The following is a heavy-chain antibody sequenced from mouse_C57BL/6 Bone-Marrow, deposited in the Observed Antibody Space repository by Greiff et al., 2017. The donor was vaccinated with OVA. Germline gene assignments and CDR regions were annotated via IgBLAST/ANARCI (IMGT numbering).Heavy chain of an antibody. CDR1: GYTFTSYW. Sequence: VQLQQPGAELVKPGASVKLSCKASGYTFTSYWMHWVKQRPGKGLEWIGMIHPNSGSTNYNEKFKSKATLTVDKASSTAYMQLSSLTSEDSAVYYCARRKLRPYAMYYWGQATSVTVSS. CDR3: ARRKLRPYAMYY. CDR2: IHPNSGST. V-gene: IGHV1-64*01. D-gene: IGHD4-1*01. J-gene: IGHJ4*01.